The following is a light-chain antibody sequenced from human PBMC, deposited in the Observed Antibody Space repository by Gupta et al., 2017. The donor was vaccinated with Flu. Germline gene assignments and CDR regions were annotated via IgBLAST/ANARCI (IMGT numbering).Light chain of an antibody. CDR1: QSVSSSY. V-gene: IGKV3-20*01. J-gene: IGKJ1*01. Sequence: EIVLTQSPGTLSLSPGERATLSCRASQSVSSSYLAWYQQKPGQAPRLLIYGASSRATGIPDRFSGSGSGTEFTLTISRLEPEDFAVYYCQQYCSSPPTFGQGTRVEIK. CDR3: QQYCSSPPT. CDR2: GAS.